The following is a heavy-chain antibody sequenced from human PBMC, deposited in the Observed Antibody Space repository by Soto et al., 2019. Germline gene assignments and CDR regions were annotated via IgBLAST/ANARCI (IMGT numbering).Heavy chain of an antibody. Sequence: QDQLVQSGAEVKEPESSVKVSCKASGGTFSSHTFSWVRQAPGQGLEWMGRIIPALDTATYAQKFQGRVTITADESATTVYMELNSLRSEDTAVYYCSRPDFGDYWYFDLWGRGTLVTVSS. D-gene: IGHD4-17*01. CDR3: SRPDFGDYWYFDL. V-gene: IGHV1-69*08. J-gene: IGHJ2*01. CDR1: GGTFSSHT. CDR2: IIPALDTA.